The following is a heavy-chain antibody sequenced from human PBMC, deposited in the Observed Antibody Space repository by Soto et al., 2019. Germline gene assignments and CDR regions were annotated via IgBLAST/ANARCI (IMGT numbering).Heavy chain of an antibody. CDR3: ARERRNIAASGFEP. CDR2: MNPNSGNT. V-gene: IGHV1-8*01. CDR1: GYTFTSYD. D-gene: IGHD6-6*01. Sequence: QVQLVQSGAEVKKPGASVKVSCKASGYTFTSYDINWVRQATGQGLEWMGWMNPNSGNTVYAQKFQGGVTMTRNTSMSTACMELSSLRSEDTAVYYCARERRNIAASGFEPWGQGTVVSVSS. J-gene: IGHJ5*02.